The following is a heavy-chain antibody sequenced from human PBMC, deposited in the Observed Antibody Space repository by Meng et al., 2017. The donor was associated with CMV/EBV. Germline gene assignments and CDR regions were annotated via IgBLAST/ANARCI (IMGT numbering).Heavy chain of an antibody. CDR1: GGAISSYY. Sequence: GSLRLSYTASGGAISSYYWSWVRQPPGKGLEWFGYIYYSGSTNYNPSIKSRVTISVDTSKNQLSLRLSSVAAADAAVYYCAGVYRNWFDPWGQGTLVTVSS. CDR3: AGVYRNWFDP. D-gene: IGHD3-16*02. CDR2: IYYSGST. V-gene: IGHV4-59*01. J-gene: IGHJ5*02.